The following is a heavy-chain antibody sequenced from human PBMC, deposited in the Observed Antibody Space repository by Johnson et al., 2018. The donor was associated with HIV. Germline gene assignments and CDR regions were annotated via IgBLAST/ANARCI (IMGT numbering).Heavy chain of an antibody. D-gene: IGHD3-10*01. CDR1: GLSFSNFG. V-gene: IGHV3-30*03. Sequence: QVQLVESGGGVVQPGKSLTLSCVGSGLSFSNFGIHWVRQAPGKGPEWVAVISFAVNLKKYADAVKGRFTISRDNSKNTLYLQMTSLRQDDTAVYSCYCTDHVGAGSESKGTFDAWGQGTMVTVSS. CDR2: ISFAVNLK. J-gene: IGHJ3*01. CDR3: YCTDHVGAGSESKGTFDA.